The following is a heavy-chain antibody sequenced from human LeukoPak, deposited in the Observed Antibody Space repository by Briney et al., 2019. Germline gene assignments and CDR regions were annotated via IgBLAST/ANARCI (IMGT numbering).Heavy chain of an antibody. Sequence: ASVKVSCKASGYTFTGYVMSWVRQAPGQGPEWMGRINPKTGDTNYAQKLQGRVTMTRDTSITTAYMELSRLRSDDTAVYYCARVGDGLNDAFDMWGQGTLVTVSS. CDR2: INPKTGDT. V-gene: IGHV1-2*06. CDR1: GYTFTGYV. D-gene: IGHD1-26*01. J-gene: IGHJ3*02. CDR3: ARVGDGLNDAFDM.